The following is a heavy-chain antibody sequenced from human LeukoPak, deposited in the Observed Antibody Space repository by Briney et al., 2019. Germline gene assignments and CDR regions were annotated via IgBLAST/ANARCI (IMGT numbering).Heavy chain of an antibody. CDR3: ARAFGSYGDDAFDI. V-gene: IGHV1-2*06. CDR2: INPNSGGT. J-gene: IGHJ3*02. CDR1: GYTFTGYY. Sequence: GASVKVSCKASGYTFTGYYMHWVRQAPGQGLEWMGRINPNSGGTNYAQKFQGRVTMTTDTSTSTAYMELRSLRSDDTAVYYCARAFGSYGDDAFDIWGQGTMVTVSS. D-gene: IGHD1-26*01.